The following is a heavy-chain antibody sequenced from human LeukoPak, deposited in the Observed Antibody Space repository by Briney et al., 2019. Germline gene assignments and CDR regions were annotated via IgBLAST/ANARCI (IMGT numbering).Heavy chain of an antibody. Sequence: SVKVSCKASGGTFSSYAISWVRQAPGQGLEWMGGIIPIFGTANYAQKFQGRVTITADESTSTAYMELSSLRSEDTAVYYCARDESFYYGSGSNYWGQGTLVTVSS. V-gene: IGHV1-69*13. CDR3: ARDESFYYGSGSNY. CDR1: GGTFSSYA. CDR2: IIPIFGTA. D-gene: IGHD3-10*01. J-gene: IGHJ4*02.